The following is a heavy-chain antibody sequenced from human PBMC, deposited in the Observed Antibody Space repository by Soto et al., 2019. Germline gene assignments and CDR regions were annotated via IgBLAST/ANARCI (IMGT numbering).Heavy chain of an antibody. J-gene: IGHJ4*02. Sequence: QVQLVQSGAEVKKPGSSVKVSCKASGGTISSYAISWVRQAPGQGLEWMGGIIPIFGTANYAQKFQGRVTITADESTSTAYMELSSLRSEDTAVYYCCIIGAHMVRGVIISDYWGQGTLVTVSS. V-gene: IGHV1-69*01. D-gene: IGHD3-10*01. CDR3: CIIGAHMVRGVIISDY. CDR1: GGTISSYA. CDR2: IIPIFGTA.